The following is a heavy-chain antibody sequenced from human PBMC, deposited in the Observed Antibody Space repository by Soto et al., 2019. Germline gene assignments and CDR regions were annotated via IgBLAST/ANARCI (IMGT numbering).Heavy chain of an antibody. CDR2: INSDGSST. V-gene: IGHV3-74*01. J-gene: IGHJ5*02. D-gene: IGHD4-17*01. CDR1: GFTFSSYW. CDR3: ARIYGLDGAFDP. Sequence: EVQLVESGGGLVQPGGSLRLSCAASGFTFSSYWMHWVRQAPGKGLVWVSRINSDGSSTSYADSVKGRFTISRDNAKNTLYLQMNTLRAEDTAVYYCARIYGLDGAFDPWGQGTLVTVSS.